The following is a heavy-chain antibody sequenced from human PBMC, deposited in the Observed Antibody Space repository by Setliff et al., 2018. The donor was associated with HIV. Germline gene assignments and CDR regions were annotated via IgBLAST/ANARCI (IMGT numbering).Heavy chain of an antibody. D-gene: IGHD3-22*01. V-gene: IGHV3-9*01. CDR3: AREWLLGYDY. J-gene: IGHJ4*02. Sequence: PGGSLRLSCVASGFTFSNYAMNWVRQAPGKGLEWVSGISWNSGSIGYADSVKGRFTISRDNAKNSLYLQINSLRADDTAVYYCAREWLLGYDYWGQGTLVTVSS. CDR1: GFTFSNYA. CDR2: ISWNSGSI.